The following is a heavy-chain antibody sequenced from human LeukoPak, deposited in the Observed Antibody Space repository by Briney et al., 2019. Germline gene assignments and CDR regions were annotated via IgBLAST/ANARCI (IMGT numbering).Heavy chain of an antibody. CDR3: ARGPRGGSSWYELDY. CDR2: IYYSGST. D-gene: IGHD6-13*01. J-gene: IGHJ4*02. V-gene: IGHV4-59*01. Sequence: ASETLSLTCTVSGGSISSYYWSWIRQPPGKGLEWIGYIYYSGSTNYNPSLKSRVTISVDTSKNQFSLKLSSVTAADTAVYYRARGPRGGSSWYELDYWGQGTLVTVSS. CDR1: GGSISSYY.